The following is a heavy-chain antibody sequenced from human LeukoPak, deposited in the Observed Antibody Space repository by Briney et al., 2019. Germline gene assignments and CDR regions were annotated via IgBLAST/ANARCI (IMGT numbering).Heavy chain of an antibody. CDR1: GASISSYY. Sequence: SETLSLTCTDSGASISSYYWSWIRQPPGKGLEWIGYIYYSGSTYYNPSLKSRVTISVDTSKNQFSLKLSSVTAADTAVYYCARGFGERYWYFDLWGRGTLVTVSS. D-gene: IGHD3-10*01. CDR2: IYYSGST. V-gene: IGHV4-30-4*08. J-gene: IGHJ2*01. CDR3: ARGFGERYWYFDL.